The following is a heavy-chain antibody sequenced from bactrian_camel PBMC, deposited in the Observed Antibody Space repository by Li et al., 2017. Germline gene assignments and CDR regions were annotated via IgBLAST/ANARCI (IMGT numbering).Heavy chain of an antibody. Sequence: VESGGGLVQPGGSLRLSCAVSGFSFTTYGMTWVRQAPGKGLEWVSSIVVDGTTYHRDSVKGRFTISRDNAKNTLYLQLNSLKPEDTAMYYCARGLATVMSGITGVRGPRSPSP. J-gene: IGHJ4*01. D-gene: IGHD3*01. CDR1: GFSFTTYG. CDR2: IVVDGTT. CDR3: ARGLATVMSGIT. V-gene: IGHV3S10*01.